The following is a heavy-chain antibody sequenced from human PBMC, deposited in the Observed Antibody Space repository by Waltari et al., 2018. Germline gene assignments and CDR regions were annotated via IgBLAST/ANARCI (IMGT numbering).Heavy chain of an antibody. V-gene: IGHV4-34*02. CDR2: INHSGST. CDR3: ARVVGGWYGGGRYMDV. CDR1: GGSFSGYY. D-gene: IGHD6-19*01. J-gene: IGHJ6*03. Sequence: QVQLQQWDAGLLKPSETLSLTCAVYGGSFSGYYWSWIRQSPGKGLEGFGEINHSGSTSYNPSLECRVTISIDTSKNQFSLNLTSVTAADTAVFYCARVVGGWYGGGRYMDVWGKGTTVTVSS.